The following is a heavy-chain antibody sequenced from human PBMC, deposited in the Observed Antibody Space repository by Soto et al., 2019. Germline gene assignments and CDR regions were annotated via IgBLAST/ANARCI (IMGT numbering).Heavy chain of an antibody. J-gene: IGHJ3*02. Sequence: QVQLQESGPGLVKPSETLSLTCTVSGGSVSSYYWSWIRQPPGEGLEWIASIYYIGSTNYNPSLKSRVSISLDTSKNQFCLRLTSVAVADTAVYYCAGHGGLTLLRGDLTAFDIWGPGTIVTVSS. D-gene: IGHD3-10*01. CDR2: IYYIGST. CDR1: GGSVSSYY. CDR3: AGHGGLTLLRGDLTAFDI. V-gene: IGHV4-59*08.